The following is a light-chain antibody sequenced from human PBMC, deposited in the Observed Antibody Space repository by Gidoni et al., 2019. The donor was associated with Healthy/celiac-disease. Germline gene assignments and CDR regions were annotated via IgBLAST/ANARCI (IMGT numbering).Light chain of an antibody. CDR3: QQYNNWPPGVT. V-gene: IGKV3-15*01. CDR2: GAS. J-gene: IGKJ3*01. Sequence: SQSVSSNLAWYQQKPGQAPRLLIYGASTRATGIPARFSGSGSGTEFTLTISSLQSEDFAVYYCQQYNNWPPGVTFGPGTKVDIK. CDR1: QSVSSN.